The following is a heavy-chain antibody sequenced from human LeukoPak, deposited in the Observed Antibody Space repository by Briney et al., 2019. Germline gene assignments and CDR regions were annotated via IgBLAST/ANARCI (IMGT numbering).Heavy chain of an antibody. CDR1: GFTFSSYS. D-gene: IGHD3-22*01. CDR2: ISSSSSYI. CDR3: AKALPDYYDSSGYYY. V-gene: IGHV3-21*04. J-gene: IGHJ4*02. Sequence: GGSLRLSCAASGFTFSSYSMNWVRQAPGKGLEWVSSISSSSSYIYYADSVKGRFTISRDNAKNSLYLQMNSLRAEDTAVYYCAKALPDYYDSSGYYYWGQGTLVTASS.